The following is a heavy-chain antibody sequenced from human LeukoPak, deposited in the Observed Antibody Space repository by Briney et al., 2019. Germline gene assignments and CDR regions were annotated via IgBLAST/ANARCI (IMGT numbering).Heavy chain of an antibody. V-gene: IGHV3-64*04. CDR2: ISSDGGGT. CDR3: AREKDYGDYIDF. CDR1: GFTFNSYS. Sequence: GGSLRLSCSASGFTFNSYSMHWVRQAPGKGLEYVSAISSDGGGTYYADSVKGRFTISRDNSKNTLYLQMNSLRPEDTAVYYCAREKDYGDYIDFWGQGTLVTVSS. J-gene: IGHJ4*02. D-gene: IGHD4-17*01.